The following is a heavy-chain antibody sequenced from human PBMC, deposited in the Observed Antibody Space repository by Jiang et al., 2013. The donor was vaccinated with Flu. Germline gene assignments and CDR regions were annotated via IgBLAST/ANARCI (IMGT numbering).Heavy chain of an antibody. D-gene: IGHD2-15*01. CDR3: ARMDRKDCSGSRCPDWFDP. V-gene: IGHV1-8*01. J-gene: IGHJ5*02. Sequence: GDTGYAPRFQGRVTMTRNTSISTAYMELSSLRSEDTAVYYCARMDRKDCSGSRCPDWFDPWGQGTVVIVSS. CDR2: GDT.